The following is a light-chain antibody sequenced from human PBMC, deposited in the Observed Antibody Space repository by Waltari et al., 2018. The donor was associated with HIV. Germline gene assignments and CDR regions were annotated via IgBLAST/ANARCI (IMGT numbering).Light chain of an antibody. V-gene: IGKV3-20*01. J-gene: IGKJ5*01. CDR3: QQYGLSPIT. CDR2: RVS. CDR1: ESVTISH. Sequence: EIVLTQSPGTLSLSPGERATLSCRASESVTISHLAWYQQKPGQAPRLLIYRVSNRATGIPDRFSGSGSGADLTLTISRQEPEDFAVYYCQQYGLSPITFGQGTRLEIK.